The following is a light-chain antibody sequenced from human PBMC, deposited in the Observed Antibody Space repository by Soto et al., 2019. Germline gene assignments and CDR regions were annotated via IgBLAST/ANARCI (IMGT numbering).Light chain of an antibody. Sequence: DIQMTQSPSSLSASVGDTVTITCQASQDIDRDLNWYQQKPGKAPNLLMYEASNLQTGVPSRFSETGSSTYYILTINSLQPEDTATYTCQQYYSLPYTFGQGTKLEIK. CDR3: QQYYSLPYT. CDR2: EAS. CDR1: QDIDRD. V-gene: IGKV1-33*01. J-gene: IGKJ2*01.